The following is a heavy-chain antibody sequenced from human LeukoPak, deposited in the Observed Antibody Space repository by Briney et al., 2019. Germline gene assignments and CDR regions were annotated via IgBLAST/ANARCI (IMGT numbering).Heavy chain of an antibody. Sequence: GGSLTLSCTASGFTFGDNAMSWFRQAPGKGLEWVGFIRSKTYRGTTEYAASVKGRFTISRDDSKSVAFLQMSSLKSEDTAVYYRTRGPIQFDYWGQGTLVTVSS. CDR3: TRGPIQFDY. J-gene: IGHJ4*02. CDR2: IRSKTYRGTT. D-gene: IGHD5-18*01. V-gene: IGHV3-49*03. CDR1: GFTFGDNA.